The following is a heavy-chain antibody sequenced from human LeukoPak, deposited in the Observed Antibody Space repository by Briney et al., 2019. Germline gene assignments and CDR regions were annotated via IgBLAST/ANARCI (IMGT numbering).Heavy chain of an antibody. Sequence: PGGSLRLSCAASTFTFSSYAMSWVRQAPGKGLEWVSAISAGADSTYYADSVQGRFTISRDNSKNTLFLQMSGLRAEDTAVYHCAKDANYFDSGSYLIPFDFWGQGTLVTVS. CDR1: TFTFSSYA. CDR3: AKDANYFDSGSYLIPFDF. D-gene: IGHD3-22*01. V-gene: IGHV3-23*01. J-gene: IGHJ4*02. CDR2: ISAGADST.